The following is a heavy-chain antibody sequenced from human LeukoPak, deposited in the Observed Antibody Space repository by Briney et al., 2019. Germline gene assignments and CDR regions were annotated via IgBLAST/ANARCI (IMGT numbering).Heavy chain of an antibody. CDR1: GFTVSSKY. J-gene: IGHJ4*02. CDR2: IYSGGST. V-gene: IGHV3-66*01. D-gene: IGHD3-22*01. Sequence: GGSLRLSCAASGFTVSSKYKSWVRHAPHKGLDWVSAIYSGGSTYSADSVKGRFTISRDNSKNTVYLQMSSLRAEDTAVYYCVRDCSASSIDYYYLGYWGQGTLVTVSS. CDR3: VRDCSASSIDYYYLGY.